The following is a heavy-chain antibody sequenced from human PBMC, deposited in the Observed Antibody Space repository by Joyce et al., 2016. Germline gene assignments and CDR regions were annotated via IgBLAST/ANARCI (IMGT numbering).Heavy chain of an antibody. J-gene: IGHJ4*02. CDR2: INLDGSEK. D-gene: IGHD3-10*01. V-gene: IGHV3-7*03. Sequence: EVQLVESGGGLVQPGGSLRVSCTASGFTFRSSWMTWVRQAPGKGLEWVANINLDGSEKYYVDSVKYRFTISRDNAKNSLNLQMTSLRVDDTAVYYCARVKFGVIAVPFDYWGPGILVAVSS. CDR1: GFTFRSSW. CDR3: ARVKFGVIAVPFDY.